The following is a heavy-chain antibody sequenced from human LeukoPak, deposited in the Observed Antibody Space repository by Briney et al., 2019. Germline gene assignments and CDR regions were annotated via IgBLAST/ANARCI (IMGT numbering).Heavy chain of an antibody. J-gene: IGHJ4*02. V-gene: IGHV3-30*18. CDR1: GFTFSSYW. D-gene: IGHD4-17*01. CDR3: AKVPYGDYVFDY. Sequence: GGSLRLSCAASGFTFSSYWMHWVRQAPGKGLEWVAVISYDGSNKYYADSVKGRFTISRDNSKNTLYLQMNSLRAEDTAVYYCAKVPYGDYVFDYWGQGTLVTVSS. CDR2: ISYDGSNK.